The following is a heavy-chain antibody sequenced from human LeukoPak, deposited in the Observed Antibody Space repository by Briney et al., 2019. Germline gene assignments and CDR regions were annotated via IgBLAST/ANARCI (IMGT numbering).Heavy chain of an antibody. CDR2: ISSSGSTI. D-gene: IGHD3-22*01. Sequence: QPGGSLRLSCAASGFTFSSYSMNWVRQAPGKGLEWVSYISSSGSTIYYADSVKGRFTISRDNAKNSLYLQMNSLRAEDTAVYYCARDYYDSSGYYYLDYWAREPWSPSPQ. CDR1: GFTFSSYS. V-gene: IGHV3-48*04. J-gene: IGHJ4*02. CDR3: ARDYYDSSGYYYLDY.